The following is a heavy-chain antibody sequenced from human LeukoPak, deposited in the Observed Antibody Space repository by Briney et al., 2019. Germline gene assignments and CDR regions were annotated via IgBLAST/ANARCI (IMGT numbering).Heavy chain of an antibody. CDR2: ISHTGSTM. D-gene: IGHD6-19*01. J-gene: IGHJ3*02. Sequence: PGGSLRLSCAASGFSFSSYSMNWVRQAPGKGLEWVSYISHTGSTMSYADSVKGRFTISRDNARNSLYLQMNSLRAEDTAVYYCAREAEWLARAFDIWGQGTMVTVSS. CDR1: GFSFSSYS. V-gene: IGHV3-48*04. CDR3: AREAEWLARAFDI.